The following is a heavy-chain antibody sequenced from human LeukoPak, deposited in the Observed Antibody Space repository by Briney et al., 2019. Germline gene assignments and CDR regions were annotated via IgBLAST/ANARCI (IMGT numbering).Heavy chain of an antibody. D-gene: IGHD1-26*01. J-gene: IGHJ4*02. V-gene: IGHV4-39*07. Sequence: SETLSLTCTVSGGSISSSSYYWGWIRQPPGKGLEWIGRIYTSGSTNYNASLKSRVSMSVDTSKNQFSLKLSSVTAADTAVFYCARENSGGYREFDYWGQGTLVTVS. CDR1: GGSISSSSYY. CDR2: IYTSGST. CDR3: ARENSGGYREFDY.